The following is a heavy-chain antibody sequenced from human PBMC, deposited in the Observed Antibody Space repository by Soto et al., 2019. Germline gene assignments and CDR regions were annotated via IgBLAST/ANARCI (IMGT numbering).Heavy chain of an antibody. CDR3: ARDYYDSSGYYYYFDY. J-gene: IGHJ4*02. Sequence: QVQLVQSGAEVKKPGSSVKVSCKASGGTFSSYAISWVRQAPGQGLEWMGGIIPIFGTANYAQKFQGRVTITADESTSPAYMELSSLRSEDTAVYYCARDYYDSSGYYYYFDYWGQGTLVTVSS. V-gene: IGHV1-69*01. CDR2: IIPIFGTA. CDR1: GGTFSSYA. D-gene: IGHD3-22*01.